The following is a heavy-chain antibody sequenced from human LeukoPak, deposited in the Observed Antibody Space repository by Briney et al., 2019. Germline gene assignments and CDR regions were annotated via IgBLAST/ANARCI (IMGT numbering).Heavy chain of an antibody. CDR1: GFTFNRFY. D-gene: IGHD6-6*01. Sequence: PGGSLRLSCSASGFTFNRFYLHWVRQAPGKGLEFVSHISSNGATTYYADSVKGRLTISRDNSKNTLYLQMSSLRADDTAVYYCVKDRSIAAPNNDFFDSWGQGALGTVSS. J-gene: IGHJ4*01. V-gene: IGHV3-64D*06. CDR3: VKDRSIAAPNNDFFDS. CDR2: ISSNGATT.